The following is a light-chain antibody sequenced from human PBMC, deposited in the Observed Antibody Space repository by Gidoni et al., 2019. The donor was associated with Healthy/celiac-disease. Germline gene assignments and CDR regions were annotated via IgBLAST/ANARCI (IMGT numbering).Light chain of an antibody. Sequence: DIQMTQSPSSLSASVGGRVTITCQASQDISKYLNLYQQQPGKAPKLLIYDASYLETGVPSRFSGSGSCTDFTFTISSLQPDDIATYYCQQYDNLPLLTFGGGTKVEIK. V-gene: IGKV1-33*01. CDR2: DAS. CDR3: QQYDNLPLLT. CDR1: QDISKY. J-gene: IGKJ4*01.